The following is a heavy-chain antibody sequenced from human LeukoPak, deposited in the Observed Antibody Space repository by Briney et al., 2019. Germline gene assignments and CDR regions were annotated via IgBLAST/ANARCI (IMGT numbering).Heavy chain of an antibody. CDR3: ASWGSSRGLLDY. Sequence: GGSLRLSCAASGFTFSSYGMSWVRQAPGKGLEWVSAISGSGGSTYYADSVKGRFTISRDNSKNTLYLQMNSLRAEDTAVYYCASWGSSRGLLDYWGQGTLVTVSS. J-gene: IGHJ4*02. CDR1: GFTFSSYG. V-gene: IGHV3-23*01. CDR2: ISGSGGST. D-gene: IGHD3-16*01.